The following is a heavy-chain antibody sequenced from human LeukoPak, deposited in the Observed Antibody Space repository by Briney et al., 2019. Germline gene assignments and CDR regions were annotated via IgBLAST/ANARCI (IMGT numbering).Heavy chain of an antibody. CDR2: IYYSGST. CDR3: ARKRVGATSSAFDY. D-gene: IGHD1-26*01. V-gene: IGHV4-31*03. J-gene: IGHJ4*02. CDR1: GGSISSGGYC. Sequence: SQTLSLTCTVSGGSISSGGYCWSWIRQHPGKGLEWIGYIYYSGSTYYNPSLKSRVTISVDTSKNQFSLKLSSVTAADTAVYYCARKRVGATSSAFDYWGQGTLVTVSS.